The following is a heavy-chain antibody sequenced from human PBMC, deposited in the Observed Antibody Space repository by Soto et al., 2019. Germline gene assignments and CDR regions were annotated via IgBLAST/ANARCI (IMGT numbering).Heavy chain of an antibody. CDR1: GFTFSNSG. CDR2: ISSSSSYM. V-gene: IGHV3-21*01. D-gene: IGHD2-2*01. J-gene: IGHJ4*02. Sequence: PGGSLRLSCAASGFTFSNSGMNWVRQAPGKGLEWVSSISSSSSYMYYADSVKGRFTISRDNAKNSLYLQMNSLRAEDTAVYYCARDCSSTSCYGGHFDYWGQGTLVTVCS. CDR3: ARDCSSTSCYGGHFDY.